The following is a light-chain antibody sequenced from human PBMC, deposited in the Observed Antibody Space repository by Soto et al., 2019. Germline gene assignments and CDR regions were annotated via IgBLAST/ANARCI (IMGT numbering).Light chain of an antibody. Sequence: DIVMTQSPLSLPVTPGEPAAISCRSSQSLLHKNGFNYLDWYLQKPGQSPQLLIFLGSNRASGVPDRFSGSGSGTEFTLKITRVEAEDVGVYYCMQALQTPTFGGGTKVEI. CDR1: QSLLHKNGFNY. V-gene: IGKV2-28*01. CDR3: MQALQTPT. CDR2: LGS. J-gene: IGKJ4*01.